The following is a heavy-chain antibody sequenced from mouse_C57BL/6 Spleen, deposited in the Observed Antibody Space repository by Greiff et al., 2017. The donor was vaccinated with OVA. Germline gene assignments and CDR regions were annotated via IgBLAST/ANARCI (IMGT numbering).Heavy chain of an antibody. J-gene: IGHJ1*03. CDR1: GYSITSGYD. CDR3: ARGYGSSMYFDV. Sequence: ESGPGMVKPSQSLSLTCTVTGYSITSGYDWHWLRHFPGNKLEWMCYISYSGSTNYNPSLKSRISITHDTSKNHFFLKLNSVTTEDTATDYCARGYGSSMYFDVWGTGTTVTVSS. D-gene: IGHD1-1*01. V-gene: IGHV3-1*01. CDR2: ISYSGST.